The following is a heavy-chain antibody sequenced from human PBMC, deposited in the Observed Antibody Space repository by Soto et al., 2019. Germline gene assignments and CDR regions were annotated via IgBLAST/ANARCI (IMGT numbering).Heavy chain of an antibody. CDR2: INHSGST. J-gene: IGHJ6*03. Sequence: PSETLSLTCAVYGGSFSGYYWSRIRQPPGKGLEWIGEINHSGSTNYNPSLKSRVTISVDTSKNQFSLQLNSVTPEDTAVYYCARGVVVVVAATLSNEKVGSYYYYYMDVWGKGTTVTVSS. CDR3: ARGVVVVVAATLSNEKVGSYYYYYMDV. CDR1: GGSFSGYY. D-gene: IGHD2-15*01. V-gene: IGHV4-34*01.